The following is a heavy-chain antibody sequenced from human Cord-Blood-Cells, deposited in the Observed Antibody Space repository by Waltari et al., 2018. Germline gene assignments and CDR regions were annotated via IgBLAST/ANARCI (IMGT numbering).Heavy chain of an antibody. CDR3: ARAPLYGSCPDY. CDR2: INPNSGGT. D-gene: IGHD2-2*01. J-gene: IGHJ4*02. Sequence: WVRQAPGQGLEWMVWINPNSGGTNYAQKFQGRVTMTRDTSISTAYMELSRLRSDDTAVYYCARAPLYGSCPDYWGQGTLVTVSS. V-gene: IGHV1-2*02.